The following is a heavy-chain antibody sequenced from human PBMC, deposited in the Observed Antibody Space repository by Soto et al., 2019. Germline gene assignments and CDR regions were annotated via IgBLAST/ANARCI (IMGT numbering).Heavy chain of an antibody. D-gene: IGHD2-21*01. CDR2: IKGDGSRN. CDR1: GFNFNTYW. J-gene: IGHJ3*01. Sequence: DVQLVESGGGLVQPGGSLRLACAASGFNFNTYWMTWVRQAPGKGLEWVANIKGDGSRNQYVESVEGRFTVSRDNAKNSLFLQMNSLRVEDTAVYYCARDSSPGSGNLWFDAFDVWGHGTKVTVSA. CDR3: ARDSSPGSGNLWFDAFDV. V-gene: IGHV3-7*01.